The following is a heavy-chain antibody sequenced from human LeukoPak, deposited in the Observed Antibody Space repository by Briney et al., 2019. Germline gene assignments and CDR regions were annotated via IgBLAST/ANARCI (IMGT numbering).Heavy chain of an antibody. CDR3: ARWRLAGYCSSTSCYRYYYYGMDV. Sequence: SETLSLTCAVYGGSFSGYYWSWIRQPPGKGLEWIGEINHSGSTSYNPSLKSRVTISVDTSKNQFSLKLSSVTAADTAVYYCARWRLAGYCSSTSCYRYYYYGMDVWGKGTTVTVSS. J-gene: IGHJ6*04. CDR1: GGSFSGYY. V-gene: IGHV4-34*01. CDR2: INHSGST. D-gene: IGHD2-2*01.